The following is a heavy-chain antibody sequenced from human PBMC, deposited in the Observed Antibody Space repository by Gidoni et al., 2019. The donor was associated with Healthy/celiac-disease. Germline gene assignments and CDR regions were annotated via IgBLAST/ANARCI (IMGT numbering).Heavy chain of an antibody. CDR2: INHSGST. CDR3: ARGVGGYSYGGRTYFDY. CDR1: GGSFSGYY. J-gene: IGHJ4*02. D-gene: IGHD5-18*01. V-gene: IGHV4-34*01. Sequence: QVQLQQWGAGPLKPSETLSLTCAVYGGSFSGYYWRWIRQPPVKGLDWIGEINHSGSTNYNPSLKSRVTISVDTSKNQFSLKLSSVTAADTAVYYCARGVGGYSYGGRTYFDYWGQGTLVTVSS.